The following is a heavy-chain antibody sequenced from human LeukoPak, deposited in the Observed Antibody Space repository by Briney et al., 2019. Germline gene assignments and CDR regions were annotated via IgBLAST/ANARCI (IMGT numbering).Heavy chain of an antibody. D-gene: IGHD3-22*01. CDR1: GFTFSSYA. J-gene: IGHJ6*02. CDR3: ASGVPQDSSGYDDYYYYYGMDV. Sequence: GGSLRLSCAASGFTFSSYAMHWVRQAPGKGLEWVAVISYDGSNKYYADSVKGRFTISRDNAKNSLYLQMNSLRAEDTAVYYCASGVPQDSSGYDDYYYYYGMDVWGQGTTVTVSS. CDR2: ISYDGSNK. V-gene: IGHV3-30-3*01.